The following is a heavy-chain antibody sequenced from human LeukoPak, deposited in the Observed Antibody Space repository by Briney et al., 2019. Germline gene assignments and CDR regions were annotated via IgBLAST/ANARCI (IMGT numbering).Heavy chain of an antibody. CDR1: GFTFDDYA. Sequence: PGRSLRLSCVGSGFTFDDYAMHWVRQVPGKGLEWVSGINWNSDDMGYADPVKGRFTISRDNAKNSLFLQMNSLRVEDTAFYYCVKDQTGPTGSWFDPWGQGTLVTVSS. V-gene: IGHV3-9*01. J-gene: IGHJ5*02. CDR3: VKDQTGPTGSWFDP. CDR2: INWNSDDM. D-gene: IGHD1-1*01.